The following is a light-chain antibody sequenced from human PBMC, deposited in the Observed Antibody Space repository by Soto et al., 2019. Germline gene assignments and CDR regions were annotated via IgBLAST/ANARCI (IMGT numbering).Light chain of an antibody. J-gene: IGLJ1*01. CDR1: NSDIGDWNY. CDR2: EVN. CDR3: SSFSSGTTLFV. V-gene: IGLV2-14*01. Sequence: QSALTQPASVSGSPGQSNTISCTGANSDIGDWNYVSWYQQYPGKAPKVIIYEVNYRPSGVSYRFSGSKSGNTASLTISGLQAEDEADYYCSSFSSGTTLFVFGGGTKLTVL.